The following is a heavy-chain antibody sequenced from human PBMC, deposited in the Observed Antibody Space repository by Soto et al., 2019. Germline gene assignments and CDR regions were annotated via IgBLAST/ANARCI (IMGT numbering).Heavy chain of an antibody. D-gene: IGHD3-3*01. Sequence: ASVKVSCKASGYTFTGYYMHWVRQAPGQGLEWMGWINPNSGGTNYALKFQGRVTMTRDTSISTAYMELSRLRSDDTAVYYCATDDFWSGPPDLSYYYGMDGWGQGTTVTVSS. CDR2: INPNSGGT. V-gene: IGHV1-2*02. J-gene: IGHJ6*02. CDR1: GYTFTGYY. CDR3: ATDDFWSGPPDLSYYYGMDG.